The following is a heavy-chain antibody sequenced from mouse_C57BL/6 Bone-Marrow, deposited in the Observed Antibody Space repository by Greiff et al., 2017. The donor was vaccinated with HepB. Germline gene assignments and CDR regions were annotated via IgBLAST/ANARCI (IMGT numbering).Heavy chain of an antibody. D-gene: IGHD1-1*01. CDR2: ISNGGGST. CDR1: GFTFSDHY. Sequence: EVQRVESGGGLVQPGGSLKLSCAASGFTFSDHYMYWVRQTPEKRLEWVAYISNGGGSTYYPDTVKGRFTISRDNAKNTLYLQMSRLKSEDTAMYYCARQRLRFYYFDYWGQGTTLTVSS. J-gene: IGHJ2*01. CDR3: ARQRLRFYYFDY. V-gene: IGHV5-12*01.